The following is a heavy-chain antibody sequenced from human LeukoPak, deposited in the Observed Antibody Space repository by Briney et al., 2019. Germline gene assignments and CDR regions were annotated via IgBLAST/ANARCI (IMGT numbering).Heavy chain of an antibody. CDR1: GGSISSSSYY. Sequence: MASETLSLTCTVSGGSISSSSYYWGWIRQPPGKGLEWIGSIYHSGSTYYNPSLKSRVTISVDTSKNQFSLKLSSVTAADTAVYYCARDNNWNYCFWGQGTLVTVSS. CDR2: IYHSGST. D-gene: IGHD1-7*01. V-gene: IGHV4-39*07. J-gene: IGHJ4*02. CDR3: ARDNNWNYCF.